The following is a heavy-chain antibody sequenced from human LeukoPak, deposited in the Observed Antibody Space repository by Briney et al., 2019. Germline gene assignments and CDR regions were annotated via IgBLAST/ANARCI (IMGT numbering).Heavy chain of an antibody. CDR1: GGSISSGSHY. J-gene: IGHJ5*02. CDR2: IYTGGTT. CDR3: ARQILTISGWFDP. Sequence: TLSLTCTVSGGSISSGSHYWNWIRQPAGKGLEWIGRIYTGGTTNYNPSLKSRVTISVDTSKNHFSLELSSVTAADTAVYYCARQILTISGWFDPWGQGTLVTVSS. D-gene: IGHD3-9*01. V-gene: IGHV4-61*02.